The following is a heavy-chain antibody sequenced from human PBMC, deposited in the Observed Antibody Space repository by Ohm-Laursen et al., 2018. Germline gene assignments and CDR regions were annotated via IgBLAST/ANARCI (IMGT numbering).Heavy chain of an antibody. V-gene: IGHV3-72*01. D-gene: IGHD1-1*01. CDR1: GFTFSEHY. CDR2: IRDKGNSDTT. CDR3: MRGLYWRSWTGNY. Sequence: GSLRLSCAASGFTFSEHYMDWVRQAPGKGLEWVGRIRDKGNSDTTSYSLSVKGRFTISRDDSRNLVYLQMNSLKTDDSSIYYCMRGLYWRSWTGNYWGQGTRVTVSS. J-gene: IGHJ4*02.